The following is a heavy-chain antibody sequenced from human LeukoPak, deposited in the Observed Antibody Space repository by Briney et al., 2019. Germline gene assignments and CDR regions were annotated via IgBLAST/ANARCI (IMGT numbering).Heavy chain of an antibody. Sequence: GGSLRLSCAASGFTFSSYSMKWVRQAPGKGLEWVSFISSSSYIYYADSVKGRFTISRDNAKKSLYLQMNSLRPEDTAVYYCARGVHDSSGYYYRRGDYYFDYWGQGTLVTVSS. CDR2: ISSSSYI. CDR3: ARGVHDSSGYYYRRGDYYFDY. D-gene: IGHD3-22*01. V-gene: IGHV3-21*01. CDR1: GFTFSSYS. J-gene: IGHJ4*02.